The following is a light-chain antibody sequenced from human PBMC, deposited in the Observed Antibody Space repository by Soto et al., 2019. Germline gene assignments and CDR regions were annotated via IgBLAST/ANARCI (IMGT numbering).Light chain of an antibody. J-gene: IGLJ1*01. CDR2: DVS. CDR1: SSDVGGYNY. V-gene: IGLV2-14*01. CDR3: SSYTSSSTLV. Sequence: QSVLTQPASLSGSPGQSITISCTGTSSDVGGYNYVSWYQQHPGKAPKLMIYDVSNRSSGVSNRFSGSKSGNTASLTISGLQAEDEADYYCSSYTSSSTLVFGTGTKVTVL.